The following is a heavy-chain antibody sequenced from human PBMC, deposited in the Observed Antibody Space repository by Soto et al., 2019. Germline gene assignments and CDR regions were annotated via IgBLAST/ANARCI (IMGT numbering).Heavy chain of an antibody. Sequence: GASVKVSCKVSGYTLTELSMHWVRQAPGKGLEWMGGFDPEDGETIYAQKFQGRVTMTEDTSTDTAYMELSSLRSEDTAVYYCATDAPYDILTGYRVPFDYWGQGALVTVSS. CDR3: ATDAPYDILTGYRVPFDY. CDR2: FDPEDGET. D-gene: IGHD3-9*01. CDR1: GYTLTELS. J-gene: IGHJ4*02. V-gene: IGHV1-24*01.